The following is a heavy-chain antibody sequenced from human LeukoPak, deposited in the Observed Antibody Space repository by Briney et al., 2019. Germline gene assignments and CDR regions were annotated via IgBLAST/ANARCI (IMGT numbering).Heavy chain of an antibody. V-gene: IGHV1-18*01. CDR2: ISAYNGNT. D-gene: IGHD6-19*01. Sequence: ASVKVSCKASGYTFTSYGISWVRQAPGQGLEWMGWISAYNGNTNYAQKLQGRVTMTTDTSTSTAYMELWTLRSDDTAVYYCARGSEIIAVAGTALDAFDIWGQGTMVTVSS. CDR3: ARGSEIIAVAGTALDAFDI. CDR1: GYTFTSYG. J-gene: IGHJ3*02.